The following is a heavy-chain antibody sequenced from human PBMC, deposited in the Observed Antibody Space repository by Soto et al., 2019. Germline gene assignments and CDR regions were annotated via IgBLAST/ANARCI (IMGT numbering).Heavy chain of an antibody. Sequence: SETLSLTCTVSGGSISSYYWCWIRQPTGKGLEWIGYISYSGSTNYNPALESRIIMSVDTSKNQFSLKLSSVTAADTAVYFCARDRYFYASGRSYGLDVWGQGTTVTVSS. J-gene: IGHJ6*02. V-gene: IGHV4-59*12. CDR1: GGSISSYY. CDR3: ARDRYFYASGRSYGLDV. D-gene: IGHD3-10*01. CDR2: ISYSGST.